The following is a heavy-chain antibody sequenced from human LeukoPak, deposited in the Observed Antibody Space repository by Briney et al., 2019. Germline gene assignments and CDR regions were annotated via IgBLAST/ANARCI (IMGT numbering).Heavy chain of an antibody. D-gene: IGHD6-6*01. CDR1: GYTFTGYH. J-gene: IGHJ3*02. V-gene: IGHV1-2*02. Sequence: ASVKVSCKASGYTFTGYHMHWVRHAPGQGLEWMGWINSNTGGTNYAQEFQGRVTMTRDTSISTAYMDLSSLRSDDTAVYYCARDDSSSSANAFDIWGQGTMVSVSS. CDR3: ARDDSSSSANAFDI. CDR2: INSNTGGT.